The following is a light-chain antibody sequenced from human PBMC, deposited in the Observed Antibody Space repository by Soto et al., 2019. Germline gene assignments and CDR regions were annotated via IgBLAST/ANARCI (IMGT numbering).Light chain of an antibody. CDR1: QSVSSN. V-gene: IGKV3-15*01. CDR3: QQYDNWPGT. Sequence: EIVMTQSPATLSVSPGERATLFCRASQSVSSNLAWYQQKPGQAPRLLIYGASTRATGIPARFSGSGSGTEFTLTISSLQSEEFAVYHWQQYDNWPGTFGQGTKVEIK. CDR2: GAS. J-gene: IGKJ1*01.